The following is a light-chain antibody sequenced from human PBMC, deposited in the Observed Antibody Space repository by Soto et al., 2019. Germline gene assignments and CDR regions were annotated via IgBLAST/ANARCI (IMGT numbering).Light chain of an antibody. J-gene: IGKJ2*01. Sequence: DIQMTQSPSSLSASVGDRVTITCRASQGISNYLAWYQQKPGKGPKLLIYAASTLQSGVPSRFSGSGSGTDFILPISSLQPEDVATYYCHKYNSGPSTLGQGTKVEIK. CDR1: QGISNY. V-gene: IGKV1-27*01. CDR2: AAS. CDR3: HKYNSGPST.